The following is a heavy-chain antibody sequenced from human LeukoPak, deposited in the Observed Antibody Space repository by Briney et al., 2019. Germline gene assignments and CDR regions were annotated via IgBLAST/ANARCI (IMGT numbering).Heavy chain of an antibody. Sequence: SETLSLTRNVSGGSISSGDSYWSWIRQPPGKGLEWIGYIYYGSTYYNPSLKSRVTISVDTSKNQFSLKLSSVTAADTAVYFCASRGGSSAYYYIAYWGQGTLVTVSS. CDR2: IYYGST. CDR1: GGSISSGDSY. D-gene: IGHD3-22*01. CDR3: ASRGGSSAYYYIAY. V-gene: IGHV4-30-4*01. J-gene: IGHJ4*02.